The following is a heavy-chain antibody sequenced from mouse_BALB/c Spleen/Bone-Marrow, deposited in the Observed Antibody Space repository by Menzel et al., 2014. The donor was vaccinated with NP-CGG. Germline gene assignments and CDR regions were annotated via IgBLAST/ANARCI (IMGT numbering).Heavy chain of an antibody. V-gene: IGHV5-9*02. CDR1: GFVFSSYD. CDR3: ARHVVEERRALDY. J-gene: IGHJ4*01. Sequence: EVMLVESGGGLVKPGGSLKLSCAASGFVFSSYDMSWVRQTPEKRLEWVATISSGGSYTYYPDSVKGRFTISRDNARNTLYLQMSSLRAEDAALYNCARHVVEERRALDYWGQGTSVTVSS. D-gene: IGHD2-14*01. CDR2: ISSGGSYT.